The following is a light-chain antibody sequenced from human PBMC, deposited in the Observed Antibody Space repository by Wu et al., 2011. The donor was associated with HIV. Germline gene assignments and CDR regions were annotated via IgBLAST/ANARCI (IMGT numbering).Light chain of an antibody. CDR2: GAS. CDR3: QQYATSPHT. CDR1: QSVSSY. V-gene: IGKV3-11*01. Sequence: EIVLTQSPATLSLSPGERATLSCRASQSVSSYLAWYQQKPGQAPRLLIYGASNRATGIPARFSGSASGTDFTLTISSLEPEDSAVYYCQQYATSPHTFGQGTKLEIK. J-gene: IGKJ2*01.